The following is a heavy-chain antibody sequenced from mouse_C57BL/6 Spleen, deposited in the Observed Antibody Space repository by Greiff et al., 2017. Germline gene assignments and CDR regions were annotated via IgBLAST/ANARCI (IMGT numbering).Heavy chain of an antibody. CDR1: GYSITSDY. CDR3: ARRDYYGSTYWYFDV. J-gene: IGHJ1*03. CDR2: ISYSGST. Sequence: EVQLQQSGPGLAKPSQTLSLTCSVTGYSITSDYWNWIRKFPGNKLEYMGYISYSGSTYYNPSLKSRISITRDTSKNQYYLQLNSVTTEDTATYYCARRDYYGSTYWYFDVWGTGTTVTVSS. V-gene: IGHV3-8*01. D-gene: IGHD1-1*01.